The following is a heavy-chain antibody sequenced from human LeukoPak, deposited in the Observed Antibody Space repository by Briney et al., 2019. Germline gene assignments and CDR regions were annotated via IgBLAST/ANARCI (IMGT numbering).Heavy chain of an antibody. CDR2: ISGSGGFT. J-gene: IGHJ4*02. V-gene: IGHV3-23*01. CDR3: AKMPYSGWYRTEFTPFDY. Sequence: GGSLRLSCAASGFTFSNYAMSWVRQAPGKGLEWVSSISGSGGFTYYADSVKGRFTVSRDNSKNTLYLQMNSLRAEDTAVYYCAKMPYSGWYRTEFTPFDYWGQGTLVTVSS. D-gene: IGHD6-19*01. CDR1: GFTFSNYA.